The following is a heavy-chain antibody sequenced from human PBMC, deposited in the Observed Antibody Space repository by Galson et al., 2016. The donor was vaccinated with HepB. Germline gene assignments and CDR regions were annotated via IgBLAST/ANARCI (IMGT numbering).Heavy chain of an antibody. D-gene: IGHD6-13*01. V-gene: IGHV4-39*01. J-gene: IGHJ3*02. CDR3: AGGGYSSSWYLFDAFDI. Sequence: SDYWMNWVRQPPGKGLEWIGSIYYSGSTYYNPSLRSRITISVDTSKNQFSLNLTSVTAADTAFYYCAGGGYSSSWYLFDAFDIWGQGTMVTVSS. CDR1: SDY. CDR2: IYYSGST.